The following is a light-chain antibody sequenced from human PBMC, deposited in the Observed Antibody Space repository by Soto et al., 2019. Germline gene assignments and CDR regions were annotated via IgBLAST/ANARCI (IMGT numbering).Light chain of an antibody. CDR1: SSNIGAGYD. V-gene: IGLV1-40*01. CDR3: QSYDSSLGGSVV. CDR2: GNS. Sequence: QSVLTQPPSVSGAPGQRVTISCTGSSSNIGAGYDVHWYQQLPGTAPKLLIYGNSKRPSGVPDRLSGSNSGTSASLAITGLQAEYEADYSCQSYDSSLGGSVVFGGGTKLTV. J-gene: IGLJ2*01.